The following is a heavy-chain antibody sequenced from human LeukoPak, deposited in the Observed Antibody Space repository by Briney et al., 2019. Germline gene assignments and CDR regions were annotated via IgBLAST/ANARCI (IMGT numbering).Heavy chain of an antibody. J-gene: IGHJ5*02. CDR3: ARVGSPITMVRGPGNWFDP. CDR1: GFTFSSYG. CDR2: ISYDGSNK. Sequence: PGRSLRLSCAASGFTFSSYGMHWVRQAPGKGLEWVAVISYDGSNKYYADSVKGRFTISRDNSKNTLYLQMNSLRAEDTAVYYCARVGSPITMVRGPGNWFDPWGQGTLVTVSS. V-gene: IGHV3-30*03. D-gene: IGHD3-10*01.